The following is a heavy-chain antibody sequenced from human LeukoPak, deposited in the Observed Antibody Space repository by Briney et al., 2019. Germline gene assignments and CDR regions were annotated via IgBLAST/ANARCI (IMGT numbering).Heavy chain of an antibody. J-gene: IGHJ4*02. CDR2: IYPGDSER. CDR3: ARRVRSGSLDY. Sequence: GESLKISCKGSGYSFTSYWIGWVRQMPGKGLEWMGIIYPGDSERRYSPSFQGQVTISADKSISSAYLQWSSLQASDSAMYYCARRVRSGSLDYWGQGILVTVSS. CDR1: GYSFTSYW. V-gene: IGHV5-51*01. D-gene: IGHD3-3*01.